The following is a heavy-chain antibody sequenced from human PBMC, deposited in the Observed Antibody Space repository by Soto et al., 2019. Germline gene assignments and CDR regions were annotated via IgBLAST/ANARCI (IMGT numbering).Heavy chain of an antibody. CDR3: ARKDYYGSGIYYFDY. CDR1: GYTFTTYP. Sequence: ASVKVSCKSSGYTFTTYPIHWVRQAPGQSLEWMGWINPANGDTGYPQNFQGRVTITRDTSARTAYMELSSLRSEDTAVYYCARKDYYGSGIYYFDYWGQGTLVTVSS. V-gene: IGHV1-3*01. CDR2: INPANGDT. D-gene: IGHD3-10*01. J-gene: IGHJ4*02.